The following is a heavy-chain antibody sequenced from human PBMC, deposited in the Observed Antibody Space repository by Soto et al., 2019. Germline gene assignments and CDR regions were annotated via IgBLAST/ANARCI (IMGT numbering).Heavy chain of an antibody. CDR2: ISPYHGIA. J-gene: IGHJ5*02. D-gene: IGHD2-15*01. CDR1: GGTFSSYT. CDR3: ARDIVVVVAATTPQSPNWFDP. Sequence: SVKVSCKASGGTFSSYTISWVRQAPGQGLEWMGRISPYHGIANYAQKLQGRVTITTDTSTSTAYMELRSLRSDDTAVYYCARDIVVVVAATTPQSPNWFDPWGQGTLVTVSS. V-gene: IGHV1-69*02.